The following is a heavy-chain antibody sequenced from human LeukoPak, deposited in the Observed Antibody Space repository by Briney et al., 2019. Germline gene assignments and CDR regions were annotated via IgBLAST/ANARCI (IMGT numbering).Heavy chain of an antibody. J-gene: IGHJ6*03. CDR1: GFTFSSFE. CDR3: AKENFYGSGSYYISYYYYYMDV. Sequence: GGSLRLSCAASGFTFSSFEMNWVRQAPGKGLDWVSYISSSGRTTYYADSVKGRFTISRDNSKNTLYLQMNSLRAEDTAVYYCAKENFYGSGSYYISYYYYYMDVWGKGTTVTISS. D-gene: IGHD3-10*01. CDR2: ISSSGRTT. V-gene: IGHV3-48*03.